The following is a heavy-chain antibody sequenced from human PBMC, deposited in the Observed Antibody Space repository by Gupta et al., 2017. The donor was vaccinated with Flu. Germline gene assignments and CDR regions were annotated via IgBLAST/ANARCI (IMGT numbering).Heavy chain of an antibody. V-gene: IGHV4-34*01. D-gene: IGHD3-16*01. CDR3: RVKFEWES. CDR2: INHSGST. J-gene: IGHJ4*02. CDR1: GGSVSGYY. Sequence: QVQLQQWGAGLLKPSETLSLTCAVYGGSVSGYYWSWIRQPPGKGLEWIGEINHSGSTNYNPSLKSRVTISVDTSKNQFSLKLSSVTAADTAVYYCRVKFEWESWGQGTLVTVSS.